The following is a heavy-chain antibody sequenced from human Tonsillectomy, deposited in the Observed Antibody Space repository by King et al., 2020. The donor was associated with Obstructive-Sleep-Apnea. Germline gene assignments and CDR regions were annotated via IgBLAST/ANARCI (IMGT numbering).Heavy chain of an antibody. D-gene: IGHD6-19*01. Sequence: VQLVESGGGVVQPGRSLRLSCAASGFTFSNYGMQWVRQAPGKGLEWVAIIPSDGSNKHYADSVKGRFTISRDNSKHTLYLQMNSLRAEDTAVYYCAKDRNGWYFDYWGQGTLVTVSS. CDR1: GFTFSNYG. CDR2: IPSDGSNK. V-gene: IGHV3-30*18. J-gene: IGHJ4*02. CDR3: AKDRNGWYFDY.